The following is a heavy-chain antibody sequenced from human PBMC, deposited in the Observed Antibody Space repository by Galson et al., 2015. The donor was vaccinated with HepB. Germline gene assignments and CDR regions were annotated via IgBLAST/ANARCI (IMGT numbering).Heavy chain of an antibody. CDR2: ISYDGSNK. CDR1: GFTFSSYA. D-gene: IGHD2-2*01. CDR3: ARGPDIVVVPAAIPPAWFDP. V-gene: IGHV3-30-3*01. Sequence: SLRLSCAASGFTFSSYAMHWVRQAPGKGLEWVAVISYDGSNKYYADSVKGRFTISRDNSKNTLYLQMNSLRAEDTAVYYCARGPDIVVVPAAIPPAWFDPWGQGTLVTVSP. J-gene: IGHJ5*02.